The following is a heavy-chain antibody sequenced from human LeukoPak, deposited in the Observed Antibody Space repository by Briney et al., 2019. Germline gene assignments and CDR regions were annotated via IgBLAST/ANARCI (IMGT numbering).Heavy chain of an antibody. V-gene: IGHV3-33*06. Sequence: GGSLRLSCAASGFTFSSYGMHWVRQAPGKGLEWVAVIWYDGSNKYYADSVKGRFTISRDNSKNTLYLQMNSLRAEDTAVYYCAKDPDYYDSSGYYYWGQGTLVTVSS. CDR2: IWYDGSNK. D-gene: IGHD3-22*01. J-gene: IGHJ4*02. CDR3: AKDPDYYDSSGYYY. CDR1: GFTFSSYG.